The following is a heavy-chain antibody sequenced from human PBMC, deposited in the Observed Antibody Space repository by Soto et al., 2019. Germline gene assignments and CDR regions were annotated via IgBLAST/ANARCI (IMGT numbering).Heavy chain of an antibody. CDR3: ARGGDYGDYDAFEI. D-gene: IGHD4-17*01. CDR2: INHSGST. V-gene: IGHV4-34*01. CDR1: GGSFSGYY. J-gene: IGHJ3*02. Sequence: PSETLSLTCAVYGGSFSGYYWSWIRQPPGKGLEWIGEINHSGSTNYNPSLKSRVTISVDTSKNQFSLKLSSVTAADTAVYYCARGGDYGDYDAFEIWGQGTMVTVSS.